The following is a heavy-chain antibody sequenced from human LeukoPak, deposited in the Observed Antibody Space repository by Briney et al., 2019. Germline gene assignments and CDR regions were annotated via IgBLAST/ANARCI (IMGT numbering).Heavy chain of an antibody. J-gene: IGHJ5*02. CDR2: IYYSGST. D-gene: IGHD3-22*01. CDR1: GGPISSYY. CDR3: ARDGSSGYYYP. Sequence: PSETLSLTCTVSGGPISSYYWSWIRQPPGKGLEWIGYIYYSGSTNYNPSLKSRVTISVDTSKNQFSLKLSSVTAADTAVYYCARDGSSGYYYPWGQGTLVTVSS. V-gene: IGHV4-59*01.